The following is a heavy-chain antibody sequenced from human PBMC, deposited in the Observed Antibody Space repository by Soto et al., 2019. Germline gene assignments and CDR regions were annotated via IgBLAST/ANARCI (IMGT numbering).Heavy chain of an antibody. J-gene: IGHJ4*02. Sequence: PSETLSLTCAVYGGSFSGYYWSWIRQPPGNVLEWIGEINHSGSTNYIPSLKSRFTISVDTSKNQFSLKLSSVTAADTAVYYCARGLDILTGYYVFDYWGQETLVTVSS. CDR1: GGSFSGYY. D-gene: IGHD3-9*01. CDR2: INHSGST. V-gene: IGHV4-34*01. CDR3: ARGLDILTGYYVFDY.